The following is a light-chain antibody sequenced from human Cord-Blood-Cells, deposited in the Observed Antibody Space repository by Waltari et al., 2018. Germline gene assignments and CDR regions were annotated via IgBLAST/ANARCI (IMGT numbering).Light chain of an antibody. CDR3: SSYTGSSTLWV. CDR2: DVS. J-gene: IGLJ3*02. V-gene: IGLV2-14*04. Sequence: TSSDVGGYNYVSWYQQHPGKAPKLMIYDVSNRPSGVSNRFSGSKSGNTASLTISGLQAEDEDDYYCSSYTGSSTLWVFGGGTKLTVL. CDR1: SSDVGGYNY.